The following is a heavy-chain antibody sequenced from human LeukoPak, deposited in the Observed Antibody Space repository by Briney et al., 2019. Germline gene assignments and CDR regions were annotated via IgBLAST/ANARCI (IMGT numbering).Heavy chain of an antibody. CDR2: IWSDGSNK. CDR3: ARELFSSGSCPDG. Sequence: GGSLRLSCAASGFTFSYYAIHWVRQTPGKGLEWVALIWSDGSNKYYADSVKGRITISRDNSKNTVYLQMNSLRAEDTAVYYCARELFSSGSCPDGWGQGTLVTVSS. CDR1: GFTFSYYA. J-gene: IGHJ4*02. D-gene: IGHD3-10*01. V-gene: IGHV3-33*01.